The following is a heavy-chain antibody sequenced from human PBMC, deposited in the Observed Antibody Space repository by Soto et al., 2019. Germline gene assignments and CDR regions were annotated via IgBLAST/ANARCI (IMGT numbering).Heavy chain of an antibody. V-gene: IGHV1-69*01. CDR1: GGTFSSYA. D-gene: IGHD3-22*01. J-gene: IGHJ4*02. CDR3: ARGSAYYYDSSGYYPPPLFDY. Sequence: QVQLVQSGAEVKKPGSSVKVSCKASGGTFSSYAISWVRQAPGQGLEWMGGIIPISGTANYAQKFQGRVTITADESTSTAYMELSSLRSEDTAVYYCARGSAYYYDSSGYYPPPLFDYWGQGTLVTVSS. CDR2: IIPISGTA.